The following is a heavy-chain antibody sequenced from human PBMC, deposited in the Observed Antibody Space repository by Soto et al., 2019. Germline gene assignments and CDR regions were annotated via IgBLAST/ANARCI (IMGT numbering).Heavy chain of an antibody. V-gene: IGHV5-51*01. CDR1: GYTFTRNC. CDR2: IFPIDSDT. Sequence: PGESLKSSCKGSGYTFTRNCIGWVRQMPGKGLEWMGIIFPIDSDTRYSPSSQGQVTISADNSISTAYLQWSSLKASDTAIYYCATPGGRDFNAFDVWGQGTMVTVSS. D-gene: IGHD2-21*02. J-gene: IGHJ3*01. CDR3: ATPGGRDFNAFDV.